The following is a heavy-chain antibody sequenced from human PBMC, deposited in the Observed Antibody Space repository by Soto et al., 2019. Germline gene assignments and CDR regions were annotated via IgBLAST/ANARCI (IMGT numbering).Heavy chain of an antibody. CDR2: IDPSDSYT. V-gene: IGHV5-10-1*01. D-gene: IGHD3-10*01. Sequence: GESLKISCKGSGYSFTSYWISWVRQMPGKGLEWMGRIDPSDSYTNYSPSFQGHVTISADKSISTAYLQWSSLKASDTAMYYCARHSAGSMVRGVNYGMDVWGQGTTVTVSS. CDR3: ARHSAGSMVRGVNYGMDV. CDR1: GYSFTSYW. J-gene: IGHJ6*02.